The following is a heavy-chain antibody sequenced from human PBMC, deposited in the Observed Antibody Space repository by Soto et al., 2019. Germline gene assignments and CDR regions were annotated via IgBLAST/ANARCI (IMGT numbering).Heavy chain of an antibody. CDR2: FHDQDGKT. J-gene: IGHJ3*02. V-gene: IGHV1-24*01. Sequence: QVLLIQSGTEVKKPGASVKVPCWVSGHTLTQISMHWVRQTPGKVLEWMGGFHDQDGKTIYAQKFLGRVTMTKDTSTDTAYMELNRHTSEDTAIYYCATDRGTTVTRAAFDIGGQGTMVIVSS. CDR1: GHTLTQIS. D-gene: IGHD4-17*01. CDR3: ATDRGTTVTRAAFDI.